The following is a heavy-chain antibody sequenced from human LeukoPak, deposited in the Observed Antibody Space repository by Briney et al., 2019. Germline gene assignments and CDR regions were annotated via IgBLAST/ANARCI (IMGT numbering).Heavy chain of an antibody. CDR1: GGSISNDY. V-gene: IGHV4-59*12. D-gene: IGHD3-10*01. J-gene: IGHJ4*02. CDR3: ARDQSAGNYFDY. Sequence: SETLSLTCTVSGGSISNDYWSWIRQPPGKGLEWIGSIYYSGSTYYNPSLKSRVTISVDTSKNQFSLKLSSVTAADTAVYYCARDQSAGNYFDYWGQGTLVTVSS. CDR2: IYYSGST.